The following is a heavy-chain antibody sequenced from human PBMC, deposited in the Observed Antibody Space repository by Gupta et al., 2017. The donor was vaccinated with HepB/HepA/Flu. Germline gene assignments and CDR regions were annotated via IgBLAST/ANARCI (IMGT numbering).Heavy chain of an antibody. J-gene: IGHJ3*01. CDR2: IYSGGTT. Sequence: EVLLVESGGGLVQPGGSLRLSCAASGFTVSDNYLAWVRQAPGKGLEWVSSIYSGGTTYYADSVKGRLIISRDNSKNTLYLQMNSLRVEDTAMYYCARVVVVSGQILSFDVWGQGTLATVSS. D-gene: IGHD2-15*01. CDR3: ARVVVVSGQILSFDV. CDR1: GFTVSDNY. V-gene: IGHV3-66*01.